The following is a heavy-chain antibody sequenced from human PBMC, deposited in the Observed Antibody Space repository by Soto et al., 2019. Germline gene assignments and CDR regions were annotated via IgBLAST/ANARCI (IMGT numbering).Heavy chain of an antibody. V-gene: IGHV1-69*13. D-gene: IGHD3-22*01. J-gene: IGHJ5*02. CDR3: ARTDSSGYYEWRFDP. Sequence: SVKVSCKASGGTFSSYAISWVRQAPGQGLEWMGGIIPIFGTANYAQKFQGRVTITADESTSTAYMELSSLRSEDTAVYYCARTDSSGYYEWRFDPWGQGTLVTVSS. CDR2: IIPIFGTA. CDR1: GGTFSSYA.